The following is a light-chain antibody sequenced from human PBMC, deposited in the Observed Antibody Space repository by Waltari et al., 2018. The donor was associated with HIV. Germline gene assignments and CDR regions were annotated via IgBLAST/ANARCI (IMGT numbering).Light chain of an antibody. CDR1: QGISTY. J-gene: IGKJ4*01. CDR2: DTS. Sequence: AIRMTQSPSSFSASVGDRVTLPCRASQGISTYLAWYQQKPGKAPELLIYDTSTLQSGVPSRFSGSGSGTDFTLTISRLQSEDFATYFCQQYYTYWLTFGGGTKVDI. V-gene: IGKV1-8*01. CDR3: QQYYTYWLT.